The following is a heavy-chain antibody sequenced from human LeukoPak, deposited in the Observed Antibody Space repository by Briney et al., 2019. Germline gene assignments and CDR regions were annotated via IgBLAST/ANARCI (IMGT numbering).Heavy chain of an antibody. CDR1: GGSISSSNW. CDR3: ARVGSVFHWFDP. J-gene: IGHJ5*02. V-gene: IGHV4-4*02. Sequence: TSETLSLTCAVSGGSISSSNWWSWVRQPPGKGLEWIGEIYHSGSTNYNPSLKSRVTISVDKSKNQFSLKLSSVTAADTAVYYCARVGSVFHWFDPWGQGTLVTVSS. D-gene: IGHD3-10*01. CDR2: IYHSGST.